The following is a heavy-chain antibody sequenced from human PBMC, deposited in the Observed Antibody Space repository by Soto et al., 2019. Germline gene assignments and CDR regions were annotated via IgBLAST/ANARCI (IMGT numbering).Heavy chain of an antibody. V-gene: IGHV1-8*01. CDR1: GYTFTNYD. CDR2: MNPNSGNT. D-gene: IGHD6-19*01. CDR3: ARGRDSSGWYYWFDP. Sequence: QVQLVQSGAEVKKPGASVKVSCKASGYTFTNYDINWVRQATGQGLEWMGWMNPNSGNTGYAQKFQGRVTMTRNTSINTAYMELSSLRSEDTAVYYRARGRDSSGWYYWFDPWGQGTLVTVSS. J-gene: IGHJ5*02.